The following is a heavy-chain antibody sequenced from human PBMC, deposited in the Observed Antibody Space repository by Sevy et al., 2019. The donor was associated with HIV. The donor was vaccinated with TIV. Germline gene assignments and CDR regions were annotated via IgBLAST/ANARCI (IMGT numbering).Heavy chain of an antibody. CDR2: LSFGCGKI. CDR1: GFAFYDYS. V-gene: IGHV3-23*01. Sequence: GGSLRLSCAASGFAFYDYSMSWIRQAPGKGLEWVATLSFGCGKINYADSVKGRFTISRDNSKNSFYLQMDNLRVEDTALYYCAREGCTRPHDYWGQGTRVTSPQ. J-gene: IGHJ4*02. CDR3: AREGCTRPHDY. D-gene: IGHD2-8*01.